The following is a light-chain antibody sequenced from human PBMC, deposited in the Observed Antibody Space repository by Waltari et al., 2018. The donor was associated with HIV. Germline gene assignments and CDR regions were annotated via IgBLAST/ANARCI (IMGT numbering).Light chain of an antibody. Sequence: QSVLTQPPSASKSPGQRVLISCSGTNSNVGKNFVSWFQQVPGGAPKLVIYRNDRRPSGVPVRFSGAKSGSSATLAISGLQSDDEADYFCASWDDKLSHWVFGVGTKLTV. CDR2: RND. J-gene: IGLJ3*02. V-gene: IGLV1-47*01. CDR1: NSNVGKNF. CDR3: ASWDDKLSHWV.